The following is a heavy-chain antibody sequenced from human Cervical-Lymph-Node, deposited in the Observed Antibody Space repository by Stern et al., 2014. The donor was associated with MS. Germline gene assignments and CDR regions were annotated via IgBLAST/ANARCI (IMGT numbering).Heavy chain of an antibody. Sequence: VQLVESGAEVKKPGASVKVSCKASGYTFTSYYMHWVRQAPGQGLEWMGIINPSGGSTSYAQKFQGRVTMTRDTSKSTVYMELSSLRSEDTAVYYCARDTKQQLSFDYWGQGTLVTVSS. CDR2: INPSGGST. CDR1: GYTFTSYY. V-gene: IGHV1-46*03. D-gene: IGHD6-13*01. J-gene: IGHJ4*02. CDR3: ARDTKQQLSFDY.